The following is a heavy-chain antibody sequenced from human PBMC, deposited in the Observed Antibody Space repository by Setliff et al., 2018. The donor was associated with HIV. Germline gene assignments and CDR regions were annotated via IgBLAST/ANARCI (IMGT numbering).Heavy chain of an antibody. D-gene: IGHD2-15*01. J-gene: IGHJ3*02. V-gene: IGHV1-69*13. Sequence: ASVKVSCKASGGTFSSYAISWVRQAPGQGLEWMGGIIPIFGTANYAQKFQGRVTISADESTSTAYMELSSLRSEDTAVYYCTRGSSPGVVVAATRDGFDIWGQGNPGHRLL. CDR2: IIPIFGTA. CDR1: GGTFSSYA. CDR3: TRGSSPGVVVAATRDGFDI.